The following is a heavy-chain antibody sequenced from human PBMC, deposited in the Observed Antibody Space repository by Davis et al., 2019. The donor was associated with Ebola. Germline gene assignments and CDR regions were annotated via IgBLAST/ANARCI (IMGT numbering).Heavy chain of an antibody. CDR3: ARHNLGYYYDSSGYYNRPYYFDY. D-gene: IGHD3-22*01. V-gene: IGHV4-4*02. Sequence: MPSETLSLTCAVSGGSISSSNWWSWVRQPPGKGLEWIGEIYHSGSTNYNPSLKSRVTISVDKSKNQFSLKLSSVTAADTAVYYCARHNLGYYYDSSGYYNRPYYFDYWGQGTLVTVSS. CDR2: IYHSGST. CDR1: GGSISSSNW. J-gene: IGHJ4*02.